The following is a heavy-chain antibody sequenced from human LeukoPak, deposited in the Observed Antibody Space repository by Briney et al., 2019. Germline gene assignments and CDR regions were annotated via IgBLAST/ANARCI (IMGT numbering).Heavy chain of an antibody. J-gene: IGHJ3*02. D-gene: IGHD2-2*01. V-gene: IGHV4-39*01. CDR2: IYYSGST. Sequence: SETLSLTCTVSGGSISSSSYYWGWIRQPPGKGLEWIGIIYYSGSTYYNPSLKSRVTISVDTSKNQFSLKLSSVTAADTAVYYCVTYLRVPAAMFAFDIWGQGTMVTVSS. CDR1: GGSISSSSYY. CDR3: VTYLRVPAAMFAFDI.